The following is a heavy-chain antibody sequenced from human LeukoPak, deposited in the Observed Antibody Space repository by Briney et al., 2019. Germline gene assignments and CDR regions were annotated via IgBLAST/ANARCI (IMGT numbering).Heavy chain of an antibody. V-gene: IGHV4-61*02. D-gene: IGHD5-12*01. CDR3: AREPLGGVHSGCIDY. CDR1: GGSISSGSYY. J-gene: IGHJ4*02. CDR2: IYTSGST. Sequence: SQTLSLTCTVSGGSISSGSYYWSWIRQPAGTGLEWIGRIYTSGSTNYNPSLKSRVTISVDTSKNQFSLKLSSVNAADTAVYYCAREPLGGVHSGCIDYWGQGTLVTVSS.